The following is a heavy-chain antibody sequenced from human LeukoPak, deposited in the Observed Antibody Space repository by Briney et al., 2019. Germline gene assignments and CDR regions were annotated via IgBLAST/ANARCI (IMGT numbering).Heavy chain of an antibody. J-gene: IGHJ4*02. CDR2: ISYDGSNK. D-gene: IGHD2-15*01. CDR3: ASLQGRYCSGGSCYSDFDY. V-gene: IGHV3-30-3*01. CDR1: GFTFSSYA. Sequence: GGSLRLSCAASGFTFSSYAMHWVRQAPGKGLEWVAVISYDGSNKYYADSVKGRFTFSRDNSKNTLYLQMNSLRAEDTAVYYCASLQGRYCSGGSCYSDFDYWGQGTLVTVSS.